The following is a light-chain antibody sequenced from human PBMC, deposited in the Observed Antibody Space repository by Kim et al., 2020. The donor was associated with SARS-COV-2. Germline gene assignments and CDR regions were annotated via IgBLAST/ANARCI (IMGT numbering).Light chain of an antibody. CDR2: GAS. CDR3: LQHNTYPLT. J-gene: IGKJ5*01. Sequence: DIQMTQSPSSLSASVGDRVTITCRASRDIRNDSGWYQQNPGRAPKRLIYGASSLQSGVPSRFSGSGSGTEFTLTISSLQPEDFATYFCLQHNTYPLTFGQGTRLEIK. CDR1: RDIRND. V-gene: IGKV1-17*01.